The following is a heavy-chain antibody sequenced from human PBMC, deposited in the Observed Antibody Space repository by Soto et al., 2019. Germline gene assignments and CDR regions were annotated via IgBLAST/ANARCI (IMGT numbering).Heavy chain of an antibody. D-gene: IGHD3-22*01. Sequence: QVQLVQSGAEVKKPGSSVKVSCKASGGTFSSYAISWVRQAPGQGLEWMGGIIPIFGTANYAQKFQGRVTITADKSTSTAYMELSSLRSEDTAVYYCARGRKRITMIVDAFDIWGQGTMVTVSS. J-gene: IGHJ3*02. CDR2: IIPIFGTA. CDR1: GGTFSSYA. V-gene: IGHV1-69*06. CDR3: ARGRKRITMIVDAFDI.